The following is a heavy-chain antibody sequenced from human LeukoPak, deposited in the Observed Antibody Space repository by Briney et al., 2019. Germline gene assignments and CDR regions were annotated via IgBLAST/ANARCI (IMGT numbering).Heavy chain of an antibody. CDR1: GVSISTHY. D-gene: IGHD3-10*01. CDR3: AREANYYGSGSYFEGTFDY. CDR2: IYHSGTT. J-gene: IGHJ4*02. V-gene: IGHV4-59*11. Sequence: SETLSLTCNVSGVSISTHYWSWIRQSPGKGLELIGFIYHSGTTNYNPSLKSRVTISIDTSKNELSLKLTSVTAADTAVYFCAREANYYGSGSYFEGTFDYWGQGSLVTVSS.